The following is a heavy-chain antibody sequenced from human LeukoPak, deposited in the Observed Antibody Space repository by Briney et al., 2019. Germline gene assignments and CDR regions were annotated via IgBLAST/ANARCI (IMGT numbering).Heavy chain of an antibody. CDR2: INTDETST. V-gene: IGHV3-74*01. CDR3: AKGALRYSSCYDY. J-gene: IGHJ4*02. CDR1: GFTLSSHW. D-gene: IGHD6-25*01. Sequence: GGSLRLSCAASGFTLSSHWMHWVRQAPGKGPVWVSRINTDETSTTYADSVKGRFTISRDNTKNSLYLQMNSLRAEDTAMYYCAKGALRYSSCYDYWGQGTPVTVSS.